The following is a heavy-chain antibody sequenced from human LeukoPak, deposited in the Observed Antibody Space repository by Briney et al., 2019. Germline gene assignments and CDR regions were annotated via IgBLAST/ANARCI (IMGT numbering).Heavy chain of an antibody. CDR2: IIPIFGTA. V-gene: IGHV1-69*01. Sequence: SVKVSCKASGGTFSNYAISWVRQAPGQGLEWMGGIIPIFGTANYAQKFQGRVTITADEYTSTAYMELSSRRSEDTAVYYCASGKKYQLLFNWFDPWGQGTLVTVSS. CDR1: GGTFSNYA. D-gene: IGHD2-2*01. J-gene: IGHJ5*02. CDR3: ASGKKYQLLFNWFDP.